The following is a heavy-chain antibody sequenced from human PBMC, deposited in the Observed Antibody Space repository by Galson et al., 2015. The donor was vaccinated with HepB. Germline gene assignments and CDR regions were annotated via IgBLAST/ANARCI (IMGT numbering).Heavy chain of an antibody. Sequence: SVKVSCKASGGTFTTYNINWVRQAPGQGLEWMGRYVPILDVANYAPNFQGRVTITANKSTTTVYLEVHSLRSDDTAVYYCAKNTVYDYYFYAMDVW. CDR3: AKNTVYDYYFYAMDV. V-gene: IGHV1-69*02. CDR2: YVPILDVA. J-gene: IGHJ6*01. D-gene: IGHD2/OR15-2a*01. CDR1: GGTFTTYN.